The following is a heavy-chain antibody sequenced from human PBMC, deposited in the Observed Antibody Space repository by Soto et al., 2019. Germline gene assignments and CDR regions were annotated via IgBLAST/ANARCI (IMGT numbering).Heavy chain of an antibody. Sequence: QVQLVQSGAEVKKPGASVKVSCKASGYTFTGYYMHWVRQAPGQGLEWMGWINPNSGGTNYAQKFQGRVTMTRDTSISTAYMELSRLRSDDTAVYYCARDLYDSSGYYDAFDIWGQGTMVTVSS. CDR2: INPNSGGT. V-gene: IGHV1-2*02. D-gene: IGHD3-22*01. CDR3: ARDLYDSSGYYDAFDI. CDR1: GYTFTGYY. J-gene: IGHJ3*02.